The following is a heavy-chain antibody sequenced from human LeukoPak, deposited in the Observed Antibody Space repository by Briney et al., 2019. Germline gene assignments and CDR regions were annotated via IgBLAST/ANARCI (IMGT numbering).Heavy chain of an antibody. J-gene: IGHJ4*02. CDR2: INHSGST. CDR3: ARSKTYYYDSGGYPHISNFDY. CDR1: GGSFSGYY. Sequence: SETLSLTCAVYGGSFSGYYWSWIRQPPGKGLEWIGEINHSGSTNYNPSLKSRVTISVDTSKNQFSLKLSSVTAADTAVYYCARSKTYYYDSGGYPHISNFDYWGQGTLVTVSS. V-gene: IGHV4-34*01. D-gene: IGHD3-22*01.